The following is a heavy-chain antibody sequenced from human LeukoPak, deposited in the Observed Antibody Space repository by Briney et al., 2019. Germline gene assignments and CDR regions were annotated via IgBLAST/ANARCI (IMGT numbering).Heavy chain of an antibody. V-gene: IGHV3-74*01. D-gene: IGHD2-2*01. CDR3: ARDCSSTSCYRAGFDP. CDR1: GFTFSSYW. CDR2: INSDGSST. Sequence: PGESLRLSCEAPGFTFSSYWMHWVRQAPGKGLVWVSRINSDGSSTNYADSVKGRFTISRDNAKNTLYLQMNSLRAEDTAVYYCARDCSSTSCYRAGFDPWGQGTLVTVSS. J-gene: IGHJ5*02.